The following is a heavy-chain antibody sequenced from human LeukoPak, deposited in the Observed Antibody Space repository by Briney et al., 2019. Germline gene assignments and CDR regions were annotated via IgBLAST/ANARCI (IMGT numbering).Heavy chain of an antibody. CDR1: GGSFSGYY. CDR2: INHSGST. Sequence: PSETLSLTCDVYGGSFSGYYWSWIRQPPGKGLEWIGEINHSGSTNYNPSLKSRVTISVDTSKNQFSLKLSSVTAADTAVYYCARGRDYVWGSYRYWFDPWGQGTLVTVSS. CDR3: ARGRDYVWGSYRYWFDP. J-gene: IGHJ5*02. D-gene: IGHD3-16*02. V-gene: IGHV4-34*01.